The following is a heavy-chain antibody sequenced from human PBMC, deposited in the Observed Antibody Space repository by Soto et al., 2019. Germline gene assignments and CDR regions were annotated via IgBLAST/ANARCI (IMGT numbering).Heavy chain of an antibody. V-gene: IGHV1-3*01. CDR2: IYAGNGNT. D-gene: IGHD1-7*01. CDR1: GYTFTSYA. J-gene: IGHJ6*02. Sequence: ALVKVSCKSSGYTFTSYAMHWVRQAPGQRLEWMGWIYAGNGNTKYSHIFQGRVTISRDTSASTAYMELSSMRSEDTAVYYCARGRTTAYGMDVCGQGTTVTVYS. CDR3: ARGRTTAYGMDV.